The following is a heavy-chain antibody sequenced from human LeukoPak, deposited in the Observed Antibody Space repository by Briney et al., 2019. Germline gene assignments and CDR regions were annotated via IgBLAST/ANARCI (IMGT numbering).Heavy chain of an antibody. Sequence: GGSLRLSCAASGFTFSSYAMSWVRQAPGKGLEWVSAISGSGGSIYYADSVKGRFTISRDNSKNTLYLQMNSLRAEDTAVYYCAKFVTGYSIVDAFDIWGQGTMVTVSS. CDR2: ISGSGGSI. D-gene: IGHD3-9*01. CDR1: GFTFSSYA. V-gene: IGHV3-23*01. J-gene: IGHJ3*02. CDR3: AKFVTGYSIVDAFDI.